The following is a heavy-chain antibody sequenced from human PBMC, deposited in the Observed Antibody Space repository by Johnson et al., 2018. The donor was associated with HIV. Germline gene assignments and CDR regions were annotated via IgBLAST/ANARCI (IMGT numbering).Heavy chain of an antibody. CDR3: ARERLGAHDAFDI. D-gene: IGHD3-16*01. CDR2: IKQDGSEK. V-gene: IGHV3-7*01. Sequence: VQLVESGGGLVQPGGSLRLSCAASGFTFSSYWMSWVRQAPGKGLEWVANIKQDGSEKYYVDSLKGRFTISRDNAKNALYLQMNSLRAEDTAVYYCARERLGAHDAFDIWGQGTMVTVSS. J-gene: IGHJ3*02. CDR1: GFTFSSYW.